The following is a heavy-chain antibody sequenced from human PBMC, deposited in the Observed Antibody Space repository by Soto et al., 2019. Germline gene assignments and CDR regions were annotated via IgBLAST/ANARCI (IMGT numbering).Heavy chain of an antibody. CDR3: ARDLMRGSQGFDY. V-gene: IGHV4-31*03. Sequence: QVQLQESGPGLVKPSQTLSLTCTVSGGSISSGGYYWSWIRQHPGKGLGWIGYIYYSGSTYYNPSLKSRVTISVDTSKNQFSLKLSSVTAADTAVYYCARDLMRGSQGFDYWGQGTLVTVSS. CDR2: IYYSGST. J-gene: IGHJ4*02. CDR1: GGSISSGGYY. D-gene: IGHD1-26*01.